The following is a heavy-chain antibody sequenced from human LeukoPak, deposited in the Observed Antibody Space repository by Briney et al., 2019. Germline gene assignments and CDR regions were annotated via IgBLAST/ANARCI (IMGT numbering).Heavy chain of an antibody. J-gene: IGHJ4*02. V-gene: IGHV4-34*01. CDR3: ARGQYCSTTTCYSARRYFDF. D-gene: IGHD2-2*01. CDR2: INYSGST. Sequence: PSETQSLTCAVSGGAFSNYFWTWIRQPPGKGLECIAEINYSGSTNSNSSLRSRVAISLDTSKNQFSLRLTSVTAADTAVYYCARGQYCSTTTCYSARRYFDFWGQGTLVTASS. CDR1: GGAFSNYF.